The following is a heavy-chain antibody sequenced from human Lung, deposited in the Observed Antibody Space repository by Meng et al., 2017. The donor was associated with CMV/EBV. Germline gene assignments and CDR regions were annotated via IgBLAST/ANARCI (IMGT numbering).Heavy chain of an antibody. Sequence: GESLKISCTGSGFTFNTYGMHWVRQAPGKGPEWVAFIRYDGTNIKYADSVKGRITISRDNSKNTLSLQMDSLRAEDTAVYYCAKDRYGSLYYFDYWGQGALVTGSS. CDR2: IRYDGTNI. CDR3: AKDRYGSLYYFDY. CDR1: GFTFNTYG. V-gene: IGHV3-30*02. D-gene: IGHD5-18*01. J-gene: IGHJ4*02.